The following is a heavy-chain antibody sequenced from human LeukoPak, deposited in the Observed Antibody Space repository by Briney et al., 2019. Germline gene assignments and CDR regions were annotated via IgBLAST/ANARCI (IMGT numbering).Heavy chain of an antibody. CDR2: ISSSSSYI. Sequence: PGGSLRLSCAASGFTFSSYSMNWVRQAPGKGLEWVSSISSSSSYIYYADSVKGRFTISRDNAKNSLYLQMNSLRAEDTAVYYCARDIAARPRWFDSWGQGTLVTVSS. D-gene: IGHD6-6*01. CDR1: GFTFSSYS. CDR3: ARDIAARPRWFDS. V-gene: IGHV3-21*01. J-gene: IGHJ5*01.